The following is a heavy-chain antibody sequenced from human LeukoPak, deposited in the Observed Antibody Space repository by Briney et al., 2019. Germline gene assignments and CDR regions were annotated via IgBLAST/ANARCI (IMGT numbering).Heavy chain of an antibody. Sequence: GGSLRLSCAASGFTFSSYSMNLVRQPPGRGLEWVSYMTRSSDTIYYADSVKGRSTVSSENAKSSLFFQMNGLRAADTAIYYCACGVVFSSGSKRGFDYWGLGTLVTVSS. J-gene: IGHJ4*02. D-gene: IGHD3-3*01. CDR3: ACGVVFSSGSKRGFDY. CDR1: GFTFSSYS. V-gene: IGHV3-48*01. CDR2: MTRSSDTI.